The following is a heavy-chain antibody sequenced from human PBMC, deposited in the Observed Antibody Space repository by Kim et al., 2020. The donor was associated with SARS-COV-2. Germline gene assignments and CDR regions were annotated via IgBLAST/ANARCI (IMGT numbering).Heavy chain of an antibody. CDR3: ARALIDGYNTVDI. Sequence: SETLSLTCTVSGGSISSYYWSWIRQPPGKGLEWIGYIYYSGSTNYNPSLKSRVTISVDTSKNQFSLKLSSVTAADTAVYYCARALIDGYNTVDIWGQGTMVTVSS. D-gene: IGHD5-12*01. CDR1: GGSISSYY. CDR2: IYYSGST. V-gene: IGHV4-59*08. J-gene: IGHJ3*02.